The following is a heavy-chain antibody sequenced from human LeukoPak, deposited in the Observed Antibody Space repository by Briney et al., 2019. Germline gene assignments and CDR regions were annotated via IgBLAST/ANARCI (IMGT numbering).Heavy chain of an antibody. CDR1: GFTFSSYS. V-gene: IGHV3-21*01. CDR2: ISSSSSYI. D-gene: IGHD3-10*01. J-gene: IGHJ5*02. Sequence: GGSLRLSCAASGFTFSSYSMNWVRQAPGKGLEWVSSISSSSSYIYYADSVKGRFTISRDNAKNPLYLQMNSLRAEDTAVYYCASRVDYYGSGSASYNWFDPWGQGTLVTVSS. CDR3: ASRVDYYGSGSASYNWFDP.